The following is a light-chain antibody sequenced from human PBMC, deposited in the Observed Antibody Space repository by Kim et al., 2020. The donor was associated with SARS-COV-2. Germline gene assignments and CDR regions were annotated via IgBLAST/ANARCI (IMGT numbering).Light chain of an antibody. CDR1: SSDVGGYTY. CDR2: EVT. J-gene: IGLJ1*01. Sequence: QSALTQPPSASGSPGQSVTISCIGTSSDVGGYTYVSWYQHHPGKAPKLMIYEVTKRPSGVPDRFSCTKSGNTASLTVSGLQADEEDYYYGGSYVGLNNSVFGAGTKLTVL. CDR3: GSYVGLNNSV. V-gene: IGLV2-8*01.